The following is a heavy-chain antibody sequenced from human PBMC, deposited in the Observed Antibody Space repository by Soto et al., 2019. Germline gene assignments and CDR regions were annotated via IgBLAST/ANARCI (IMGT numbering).Heavy chain of an antibody. D-gene: IGHD5-12*01. Sequence: SETLSLTCSVSGRSISEINSYWGWIRQTPGEWLEWNGPIHHTGSTYYNPSLKSRVIISLDTSKNQFSLKLSSVTAADTALYYCSRPEGGYGSGYSWFDPWGQGTRVTVSS. J-gene: IGHJ5*02. CDR1: GRSISEINSY. V-gene: IGHV4-39*01. CDR2: IHHTGST. CDR3: SRPEGGYGSGYSWFDP.